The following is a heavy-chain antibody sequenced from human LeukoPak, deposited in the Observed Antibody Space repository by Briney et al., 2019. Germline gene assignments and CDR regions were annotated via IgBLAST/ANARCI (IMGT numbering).Heavy chain of an antibody. CDR1: GFTFSSYS. D-gene: IGHD1-26*01. J-gene: IGHJ4*02. CDR3: ARAGELLPPDL. CDR2: ISSSSSYI. V-gene: IGHV3-21*04. Sequence: GGSLRLSCAASGFTFSSYSMNWVRQAPGKGLEWVSSISSSSSYIYYADSVKGRFTISRDNAKNSLYLQMNSLRAEDTAVYYCARAGELLPPDLWGQGTLVTVSS.